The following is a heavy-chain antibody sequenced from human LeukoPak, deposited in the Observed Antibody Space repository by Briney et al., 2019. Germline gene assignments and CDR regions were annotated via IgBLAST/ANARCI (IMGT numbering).Heavy chain of an antibody. D-gene: IGHD6-13*01. CDR2: IWYDGSNK. J-gene: IGHJ4*02. V-gene: IGHV3-33*08. CDR3: ARDPGYSSSWYGGLSHELDY. Sequence: GGSLRLSCAASGFTFSTYGMTWVRQAPGKGLEWVAVIWYDGSNKYYADSVKGRFTISRDNSKNTLYLQMNSLRAEDTAVYYCARDPGYSSSWYGGLSHELDYWGQGTLVTVSS. CDR1: GFTFSTYG.